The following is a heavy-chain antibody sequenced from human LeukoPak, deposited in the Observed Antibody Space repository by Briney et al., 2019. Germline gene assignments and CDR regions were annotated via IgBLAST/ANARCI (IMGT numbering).Heavy chain of an antibody. CDR3: ARGREGVRTHFPFDP. Sequence: ASVTVSFKASGGTFSSYAISWVRQAPGQGLEWMGRIIPIFGTANYAQKFQGRVTITADKSTSTAYMELSSLRFEDTAVYYCARGREGVRTHFPFDPWGQGTLVTVSS. J-gene: IGHJ5*02. V-gene: IGHV1-69*06. CDR1: GGTFSSYA. CDR2: IIPIFGTA. D-gene: IGHD3-3*02.